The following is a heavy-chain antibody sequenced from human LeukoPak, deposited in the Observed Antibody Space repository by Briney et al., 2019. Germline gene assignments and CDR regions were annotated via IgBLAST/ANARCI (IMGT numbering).Heavy chain of an antibody. CDR3: AKQKETRQWLAPVGD. D-gene: IGHD6-19*01. CDR2: ISASGGST. J-gene: IGHJ4*02. V-gene: IGHV3-23*01. CDR1: GFTFSTYA. Sequence: GGSLRLSCAASGFTFSTYAMAWVRQAPGKGLEWVSGISASGGSTYHAPSVHGRFTISRDNSKDILLPQMNSLRAEDTAVYYCAKQKETRQWLAPVGDWGQGTLVTVSS.